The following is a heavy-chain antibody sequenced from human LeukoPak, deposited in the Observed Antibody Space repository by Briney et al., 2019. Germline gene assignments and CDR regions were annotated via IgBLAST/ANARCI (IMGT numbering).Heavy chain of an antibody. CDR3: AQMKQLWHQGYYYYYGMDV. V-gene: IGHV6-1*01. J-gene: IGHJ6*04. D-gene: IGHD6-13*01. Sequence: SQTLSLTCAISGDSVSSNSAAWNWIRQSPSRGLEWLGRTYYRSKWYNDYAVSVKSRITINPHTSKNQFSLQLNSVTPEDPAVYYCAQMKQLWHQGYYYYYGMDVWGKGTTVTVSS. CDR1: GDSVSSNSAA. CDR2: TYYRSKWYN.